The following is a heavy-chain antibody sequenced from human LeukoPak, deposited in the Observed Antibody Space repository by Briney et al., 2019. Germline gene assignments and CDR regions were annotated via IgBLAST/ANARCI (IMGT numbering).Heavy chain of an antibody. J-gene: IGHJ4*02. D-gene: IGHD2-2*01. V-gene: IGHV3-23*01. CDR1: GFTFSSYA. CDR2: ISGSGGST. Sequence: GGSLRLSCAASGFTFSSYAMSWVRQAPGKGLEWVSAISGSGGSTYYADSVKGRFTISRDNSKNTLYLQMNSLRAEDTAVYYCAKGSYCSSTSCYFVGSIDYWGQGTLVAVSS. CDR3: AKGSYCSSTSCYFVGSIDY.